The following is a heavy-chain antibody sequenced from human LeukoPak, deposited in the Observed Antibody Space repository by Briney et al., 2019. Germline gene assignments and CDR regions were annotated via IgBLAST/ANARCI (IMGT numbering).Heavy chain of an antibody. CDR2: IYPGDSDT. D-gene: IGHD3-10*01. CDR1: GYSFTSYW. V-gene: IGHV5-51*01. CDR3: ARQSQWFGELPYYYMDV. J-gene: IGHJ6*03. Sequence: GESLKISCKGSGYSFTSYWIGWVRQMPGKGLEWMGTIYPGDSDTRYSPSFQGQVTISADKSISTAYLQWSSLKASDTAMYYCARQSQWFGELPYYYMDVWGKGTTVTVSS.